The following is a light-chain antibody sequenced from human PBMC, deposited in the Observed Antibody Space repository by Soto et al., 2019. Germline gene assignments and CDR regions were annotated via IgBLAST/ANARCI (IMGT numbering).Light chain of an antibody. V-gene: IGKV1-5*03. CDR3: QKYNSAPLT. J-gene: IGKJ4*01. CDR2: KTS. Sequence: DIQMTQSPSTLSASVGDRVTTTCRASQSISSWLAWYQQKPGKAPKLLIYKTSNLESGVPSRFSGSGSGTEFSLTISSLQPEDVAAYYCQKYNSAPLTFGGGTKVDIK. CDR1: QSISSW.